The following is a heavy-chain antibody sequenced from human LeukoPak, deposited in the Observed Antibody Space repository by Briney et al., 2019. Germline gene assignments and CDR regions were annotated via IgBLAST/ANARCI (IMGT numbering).Heavy chain of an antibody. J-gene: IGHJ3*02. CDR3: AREFCSGANCCPMGAFDM. CDR2: IEQDGSEK. D-gene: IGHD2-15*01. CDR1: GFSYSRYW. V-gene: IGHV3-7*01. Sequence: PGRCLRPXCAASGFSYSRYWTSWVRPAPGKGLGSVANIEQDGSEKYYGDCVKDGFTISRDNAKNSLYLQMNTQRAEDTAVYYCAREFCSGANCCPMGAFDMWGQGTMVTVSS.